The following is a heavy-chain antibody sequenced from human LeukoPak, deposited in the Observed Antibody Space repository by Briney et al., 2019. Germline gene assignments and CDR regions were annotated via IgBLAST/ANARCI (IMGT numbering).Heavy chain of an antibody. CDR2: VYYTGST. CDR3: ARHFAYSSSSYFDY. V-gene: IGHV4-59*08. D-gene: IGHD6-6*01. J-gene: IGHJ4*02. CDR1: GGSVSNYY. Sequence: PSETLSLTCSVSGGSVSNYYWSWIRQPPGKWMEWIGYVYYTGSTNYNPSLKSRVTMFEDKSKNQFSLRLYSVTVADTAVYYCARHFAYSSSSYFDYWGQGSLVTVSS.